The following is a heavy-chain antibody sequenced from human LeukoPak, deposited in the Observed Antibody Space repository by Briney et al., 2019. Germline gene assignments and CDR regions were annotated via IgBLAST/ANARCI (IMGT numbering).Heavy chain of an antibody. CDR1: GFTFSRFE. CDR3: AREKDACHGYCSDC. V-gene: IGHV3-48*03. D-gene: IGHD5-18*01. Sequence: GGSLRLSCAASGFTFSRFEVNWVRQAPGKGLEWVSYISGSGTTIHYADSVRGRFTVSRDNAESSLSLQMNSLRVEDTGVYYCAREKDACHGYCSDCWGQGTVVTVSS. J-gene: IGHJ4*02. CDR2: ISGSGTTI.